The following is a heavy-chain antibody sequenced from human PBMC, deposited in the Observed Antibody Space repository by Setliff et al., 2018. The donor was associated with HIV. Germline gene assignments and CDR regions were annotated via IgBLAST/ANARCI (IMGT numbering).Heavy chain of an antibody. J-gene: IGHJ4*02. D-gene: IGHD3-16*01. CDR3: ARDRRASQYYLDY. CDR1: GYSFSSYE. Sequence: GGSLRLSCAGSGYSFSSYEMNWVRQGPGKGLEWVSYISSSGSSIYYADSVKGRFTISRDNAKNSLYLQMNSLRAEDTAVYYCARDRRASQYYLDYWGQGTLVTVSS. CDR2: ISSSGSSI. V-gene: IGHV3-48*03.